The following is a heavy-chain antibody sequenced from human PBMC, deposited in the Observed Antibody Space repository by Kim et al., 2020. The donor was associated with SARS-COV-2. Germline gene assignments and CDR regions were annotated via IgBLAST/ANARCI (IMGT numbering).Heavy chain of an antibody. V-gene: IGHV5-51*01. CDR2: IYLGDSDT. D-gene: IGHD3-16*01. CDR3: ARSAGPYDYYFDY. J-gene: IGHJ4*02. CDR1: GYNFPSYW. Sequence: GESLKMSCKGSGYNFPSYWIGWVRQRPGKGLEWMGIIYLGDSDTRYSPSFQGQVTISADKSTTTAYLQWSSLKASDTAMYYCARSAGPYDYYFDYWGQGTLVTVSS.